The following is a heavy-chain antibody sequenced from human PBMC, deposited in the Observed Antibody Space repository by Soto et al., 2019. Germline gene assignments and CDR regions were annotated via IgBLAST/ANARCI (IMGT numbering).Heavy chain of an antibody. D-gene: IGHD2-15*01. CDR2: ISSTSDTI. Sequence: EVQLVESGGGLVQPGGSLRLSCAASGFTFSTYSMSWVRQAPGKGLEWVSYISSTSDTIYYAGSVTGRFTISRDNAKYSLFLLMNSLRDEDTAVYYCARERVAAPNYFDYWGPGTLVTVFS. CDR3: ARERVAAPNYFDY. V-gene: IGHV3-48*02. CDR1: GFTFSTYS. J-gene: IGHJ4*02.